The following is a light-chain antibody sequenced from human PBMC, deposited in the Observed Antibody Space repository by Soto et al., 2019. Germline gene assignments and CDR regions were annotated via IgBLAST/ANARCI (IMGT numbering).Light chain of an antibody. CDR1: SSNIGARYD. V-gene: IGLV1-40*01. Sequence: QPVLTQPPSVSGAPGQRVTISCTGSSSNIGARYDVHWYQQLPETAPKLLIYGNTNRPSGVPDRFSGSRSGTSASLAIAGLQAEDEADYYCQSYDSSLSGWVFGGGTKLTVL. J-gene: IGLJ3*02. CDR3: QSYDSSLSGWV. CDR2: GNT.